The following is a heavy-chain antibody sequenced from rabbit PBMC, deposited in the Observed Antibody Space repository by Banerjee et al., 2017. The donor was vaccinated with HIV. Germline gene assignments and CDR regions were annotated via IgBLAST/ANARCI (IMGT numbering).Heavy chain of an antibody. D-gene: IGHD6-1*01. CDR2: INTSSGNT. Sequence: QEQLVESGGGLVQPEGSLTLTCKASGFDFSSYWMWWVRQAPGKGLEWIACINTSSGNTVYASWAKGRFTISKTSSTTVTLQMTSLTAADTATYFCARDLAGDASVCFDLWGPGTLVTVS. CDR3: ARDLAGDASVCFDL. CDR1: GFDFSSYW. V-gene: IGHV1S45*01. J-gene: IGHJ4*01.